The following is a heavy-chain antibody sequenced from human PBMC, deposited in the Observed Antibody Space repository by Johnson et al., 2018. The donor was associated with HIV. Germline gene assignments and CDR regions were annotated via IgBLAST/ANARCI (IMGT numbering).Heavy chain of an antibody. CDR3: ARNRGDSPPDAFDI. J-gene: IGHJ3*02. V-gene: IGHV3-33*08. CDR2: IWYDGSNK. CDR1: GFTFSSYG. D-gene: IGHD3-10*01. Sequence: QVQLVESGGGVVQPGRSLRLSCAASGFTFSSYGMHWVRQAPGKGLEWVAVIWYDGSNKYYADSVKGRFTISRDKSKNTLYLQMNSLRAEDTAVYYCARNRGDSPPDAFDIWGQGTMVTVSS.